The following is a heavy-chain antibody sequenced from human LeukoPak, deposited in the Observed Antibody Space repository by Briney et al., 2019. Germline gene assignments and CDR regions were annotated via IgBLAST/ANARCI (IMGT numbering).Heavy chain of an antibody. CDR2: INPNSGGT. CDR3: ARDSTSSWYGGVDY. CDR1: GYTFTGYY. D-gene: IGHD6-13*01. V-gene: IGHV1-2*02. J-gene: IGHJ4*02. Sequence: GASVKVSCKASGYTFTGYYMHWVRQAPGQGLAWMGWINPNSGGTDYAQKFHGRVTMTRDTSISTAYMDLSSLRSDDTAIYYCARDSTSSWYGGVDYWGQGTLVIVSS.